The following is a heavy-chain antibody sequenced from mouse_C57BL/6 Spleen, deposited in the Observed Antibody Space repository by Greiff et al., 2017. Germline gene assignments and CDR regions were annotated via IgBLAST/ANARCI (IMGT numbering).Heavy chain of an antibody. CDR3: ARRGAQAYYAMDY. D-gene: IGHD3-2*02. J-gene: IGHJ4*01. Sequence: QVQLQQSGAELVKPGASVKMSCKASGYTFTSYWITWVKQRPGQGLEWIGDIYPGSGSTNYNEKFKSKATLTVDTSSSTAYMQLSSLTSEDSAVYYCARRGAQAYYAMDYWGQGTSVTVSS. V-gene: IGHV1-55*01. CDR2: IYPGSGST. CDR1: GYTFTSYW.